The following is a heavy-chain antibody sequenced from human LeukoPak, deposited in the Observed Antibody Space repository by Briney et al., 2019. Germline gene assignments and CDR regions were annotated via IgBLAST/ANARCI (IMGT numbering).Heavy chain of an antibody. Sequence: ASVKVSCKASGYTFTSYDINWVRQAPGQGLEWMGWINPNSGGTNYAQKFQGWVTMTRDTSISTAYMELSRLRSDDTAVYYCARDSGIGIVLYYFDYWGQGTLVTVSS. CDR2: INPNSGGT. V-gene: IGHV1-2*04. J-gene: IGHJ4*02. CDR1: GYTFTSYD. D-gene: IGHD2-8*02. CDR3: ARDSGIGIVLYYFDY.